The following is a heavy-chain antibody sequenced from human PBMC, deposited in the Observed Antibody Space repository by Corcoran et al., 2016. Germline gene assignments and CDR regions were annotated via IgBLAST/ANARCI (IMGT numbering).Heavy chain of an antibody. CDR1: GFSLSNARMG. D-gene: IGHD1-20*01. V-gene: IGHV2-26*01. Sequence: QVTLKESGPVLVKPTETLTLTCTVSGFSLSNARMGVSWIRQPPGKALEWLAHIFSNDEKSYSTSLKSRRTISKDTAKSQVVLTMTNMAPVDTATYYGARMPASEGDNGYFYLWGRGTLVTVSA. CDR3: ARMPASEGDNGYFYL. J-gene: IGHJ2*01. CDR2: IFSNDEK.